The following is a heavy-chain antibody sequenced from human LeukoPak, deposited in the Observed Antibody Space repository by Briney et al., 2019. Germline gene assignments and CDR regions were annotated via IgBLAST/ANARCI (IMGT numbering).Heavy chain of an antibody. CDR1: GFTFDDYG. D-gene: IGHD1-26*01. CDR3: ARVLSSGSYQSIFDY. Sequence: GGSLRLSCAASGFTFDDYGMSWVRQAPGKGLEWVSGINRDGGSTGYADSVKGRFTISRDNAKKSLYLQMNSVRAEDTALYYCARVLSSGSYQSIFDYWGQGTLVTVSS. J-gene: IGHJ4*02. CDR2: INRDGGST. V-gene: IGHV3-20*04.